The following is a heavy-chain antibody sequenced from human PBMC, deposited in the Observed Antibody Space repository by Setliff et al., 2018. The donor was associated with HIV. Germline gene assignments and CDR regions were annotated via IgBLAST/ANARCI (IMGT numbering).Heavy chain of an antibody. Sequence: GESLKISCAASGFTFSSYAMSWVRQAPGKGLEWVANIKQDGSEKYYVDSVKGRFTISRDNAKNSLYLQMNSLRAEDTAVYYCAREPHELRYFDWLLYPAYYYYGMDVWGQGTTVTVSS. CDR2: IKQDGSEK. CDR3: AREPHELRYFDWLLYPAYYYYGMDV. D-gene: IGHD3-9*01. V-gene: IGHV3-7*01. CDR1: GFTFSSYA. J-gene: IGHJ6*02.